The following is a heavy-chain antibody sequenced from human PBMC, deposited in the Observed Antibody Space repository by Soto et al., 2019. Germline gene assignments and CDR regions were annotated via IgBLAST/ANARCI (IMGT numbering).Heavy chain of an antibody. CDR1: GGSISSSNW. CDR3: ARDRGYSGYDRWFAP. V-gene: IGHV4-4*02. J-gene: IGHJ5*02. D-gene: IGHD5-12*01. Sequence: SSETLSLTCAVSGGSISSSNWWSWVRQPPGKGLEWIGEIYHSGSTNYNPSLKSRVTISVDKSKNQFSLKLSSVTAADTAVYYCARDRGYSGYDRWFAPWGQGTLVTVSS. CDR2: IYHSGST.